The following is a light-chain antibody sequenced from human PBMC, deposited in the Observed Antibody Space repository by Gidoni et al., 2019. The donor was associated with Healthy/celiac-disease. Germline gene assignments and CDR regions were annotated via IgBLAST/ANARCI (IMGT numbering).Light chain of an antibody. J-gene: IGKJ3*01. CDR1: QSISCY. V-gene: IGKV1-39*01. Sequence: IQMTHSPSSLSASVGDRVTITRWASQSISCYLSWYQQKPGKAPKLLIYAACSLQSGVPSRFSGSGSGKDFTLTSSSLQPEDFATYYYQQSYSNPLTFGPGTKVEIK. CDR2: AAC. CDR3: QQSYSNPLT.